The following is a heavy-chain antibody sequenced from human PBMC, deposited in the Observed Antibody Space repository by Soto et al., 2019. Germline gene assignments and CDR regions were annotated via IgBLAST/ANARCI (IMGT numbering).Heavy chain of an antibody. CDR1: GYTFTEFD. CDR3: ARVVRFFGGHAGY. J-gene: IGHJ4*02. D-gene: IGHD3-3*01. CDR2: INTNTGNT. Sequence: QVLLVQSGADVKKPGASVKVSCKTSGYTFTEFDINWVRQAPGQGLEWMGWINTNTGNTGYTQKCQGRVTMTRDTSISTAYKELRRLRSEDTAVYYCARVVRFFGGHAGYWSQGTLVTVSS. V-gene: IGHV1-8*01.